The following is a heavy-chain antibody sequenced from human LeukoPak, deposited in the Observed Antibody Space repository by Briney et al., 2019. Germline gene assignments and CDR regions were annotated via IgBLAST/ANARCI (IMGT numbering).Heavy chain of an antibody. Sequence: GTSLRLSCAASGFTVSSKYMSWVRQAPGKGLEWASVIYSGGTTYYADSVKGRFTISRDEPKNTLYLQMNSLRAEDTAVYYCARHFGVVTKGVYYYYYGMDVWGQGTTVTVSS. CDR1: GFTVSSKY. J-gene: IGHJ6*02. D-gene: IGHD3-3*01. CDR3: ARHFGVVTKGVYYYYYGMDV. CDR2: IYSGGTT. V-gene: IGHV3-66*04.